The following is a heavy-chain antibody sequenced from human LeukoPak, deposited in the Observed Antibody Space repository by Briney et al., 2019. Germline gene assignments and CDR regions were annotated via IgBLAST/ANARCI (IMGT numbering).Heavy chain of an antibody. J-gene: IGHJ4*02. CDR3: ARVPATFGYGFDY. CDR1: GYTFTSYA. D-gene: IGHD5-18*01. Sequence: ASVKVSCKASGYTFTSYAMHWVRQAPGQRLEWMGWINAGNGNTKYSQKFQGRVTITRDTSASTAYVELSSLRSEDTAVYYCARVPATFGYGFDYWGQGTLVTVSS. V-gene: IGHV1-3*01. CDR2: INAGNGNT.